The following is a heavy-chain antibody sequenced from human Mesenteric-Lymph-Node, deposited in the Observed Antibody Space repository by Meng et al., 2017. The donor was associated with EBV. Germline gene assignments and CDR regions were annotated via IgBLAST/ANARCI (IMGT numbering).Heavy chain of an antibody. V-gene: IGHV1-18*01. Sequence: QVQLVQSGAEVKKPGDSVTVSCKASGYSFTTYGIAWVRQAPGQGLEWMGWVNPYTGHTGSAQKFQGRVTLDTDTSTGTAYMELKRLTSDDTAVYYCARRHFSNYVSDFWGQGTLVTVSS. D-gene: IGHD4-11*01. CDR2: VNPYTGHT. J-gene: IGHJ4*02. CDR1: GYSFTTYG. CDR3: ARRHFSNYVSDF.